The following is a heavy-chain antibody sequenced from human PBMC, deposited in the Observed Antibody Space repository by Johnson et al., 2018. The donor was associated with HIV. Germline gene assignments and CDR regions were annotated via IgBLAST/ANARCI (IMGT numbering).Heavy chain of an antibody. CDR1: GFTFSGSA. V-gene: IGHV3-30*04. D-gene: IGHD6-6*01. CDR3: AKDKEYSSSPGAFDI. CDR2: ISSDGSNQ. J-gene: IGHJ3*02. Sequence: QVQLVESGGGLVQPGGSLKLSCAASGFTFSGSAMHWVRQAPGKGLEWVAVISSDGSNQYYADSVKGRFTISRDSSKNTLYLQMNSLRAEDTAVYYCAKDKEYSSSPGAFDIWGQGTMVTVSS.